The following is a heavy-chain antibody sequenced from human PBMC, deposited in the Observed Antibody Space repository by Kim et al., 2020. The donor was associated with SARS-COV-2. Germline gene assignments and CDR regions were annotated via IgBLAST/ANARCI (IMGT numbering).Heavy chain of an antibody. D-gene: IGHD3-3*01. CDR3: ARGRFLEWLPHG. Sequence: YYADSVKGRFTISRDNAKNSLYLQMNSLRAEDTAVYYCARGRFLEWLPHGWGQGTLVTVSS. V-gene: IGHV3-48*03. J-gene: IGHJ4*02.